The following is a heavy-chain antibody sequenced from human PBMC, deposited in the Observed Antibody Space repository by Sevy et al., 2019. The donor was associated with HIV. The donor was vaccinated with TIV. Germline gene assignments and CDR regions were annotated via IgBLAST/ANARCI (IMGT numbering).Heavy chain of an antibody. J-gene: IGHJ4*02. CDR3: AKEVVKYYYGSVSTFDY. V-gene: IGHV3-23*01. Sequence: GGSLRLSCAASGFTFSSYAMSWVRQAPGKGLEWVSAISGSGGSTYYADSVKGRFTISRDNSKNTLYLQMNSLRAEDTAVYYCAKEVVKYYYGSVSTFDYWGQGTLVTVSS. CDR1: GFTFSSYA. CDR2: ISGSGGST. D-gene: IGHD3-10*01.